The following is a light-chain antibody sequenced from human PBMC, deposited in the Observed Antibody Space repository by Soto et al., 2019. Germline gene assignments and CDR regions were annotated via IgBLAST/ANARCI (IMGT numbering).Light chain of an antibody. CDR1: QSVSGN. CDR2: GAS. Sequence: EIVMTQSPATLSVSPGERATLSCRASQSVSGNLAWYQQKPGQAPRLHIYGASTRATGIPARFSGSGSGTEFTLTISSLQSEDFAVYYCQQYNNWPRTFGQETKVEIK. CDR3: QQYNNWPRT. J-gene: IGKJ1*01. V-gene: IGKV3-15*01.